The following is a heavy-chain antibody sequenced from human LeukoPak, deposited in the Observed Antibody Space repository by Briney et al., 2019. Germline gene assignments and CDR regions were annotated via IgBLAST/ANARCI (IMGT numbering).Heavy chain of an antibody. CDR3: ARGDDYGGAWYYFDY. J-gene: IGHJ4*02. D-gene: IGHD4-23*01. CDR2: IYSGGST. V-gene: IGHV3-53*01. Sequence: GGSLRLSCAASGFTVSSNYMNWVRQAPGKGLEWVSVIYSGGSTYYADSVKGRFTISRDNSKNTLFLQMNSLRAEDTAGYYCARGDDYGGAWYYFDYWGQGTLVTVSS. CDR1: GFTVSSNY.